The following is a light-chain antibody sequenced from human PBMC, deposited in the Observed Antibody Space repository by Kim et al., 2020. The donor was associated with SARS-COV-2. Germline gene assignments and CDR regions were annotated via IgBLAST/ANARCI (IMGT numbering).Light chain of an antibody. J-gene: IGKJ2*01. V-gene: IGKV3-20*01. CDR2: GES. CDR3: QQYGSSPMYT. CDR1: QSVSSSY. Sequence: EIVLTQSPGTLSLSPGERATLSCRDSQSVSSSYLAWYQQKPGQAPRRLIYGESSRATGIPDRFSGSGSGTDFTLTISRLEPEDFAVYYCQQYGSSPMYTFGQGTKLEI.